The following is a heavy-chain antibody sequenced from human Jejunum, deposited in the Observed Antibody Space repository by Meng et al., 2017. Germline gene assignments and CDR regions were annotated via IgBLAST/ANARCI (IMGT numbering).Heavy chain of an antibody. CDR1: GYIFINYA. J-gene: IGHJ4*02. V-gene: IGHV1-3*01. CDR2: INAGNGNT. CDR3: ARAYISPRGTFYFDY. Sequence: QVQLVQSWAEVKKPGASVKLSCRASGYIFINYALHWVRQAPGQRPEWLGWINAGNGNTKYSQKFQGRVLITGDTSATTAHLELSSLRTEDTATYYCARAYISPRGTFYFDYWGQGTLVTVSS. D-gene: IGHD1-1*01.